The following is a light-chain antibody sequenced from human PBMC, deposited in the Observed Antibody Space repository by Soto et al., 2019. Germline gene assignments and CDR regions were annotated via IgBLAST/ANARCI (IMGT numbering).Light chain of an antibody. CDR1: QGFSRW. J-gene: IGKJ4*01. V-gene: IGKV1-5*01. CDR2: DAS. CDR3: QQYYSYPLT. Sequence: DIQMTQSPSTLSASVGDRVTITCRASQGFSRWLAWYQQKPGKAPKLLIYDASNLHSGVPSRFSGSGAGAEFPLTISSLQPDDFAIYYCQQYYSYPLTFGGGTKVDIK.